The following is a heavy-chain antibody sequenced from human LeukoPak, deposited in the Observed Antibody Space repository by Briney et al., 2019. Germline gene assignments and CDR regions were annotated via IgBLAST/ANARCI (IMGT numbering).Heavy chain of an antibody. CDR3: ARPYGDSRQPYFDY. CDR1: GFTVSRNY. D-gene: IGHD4-17*01. J-gene: IGHJ4*02. V-gene: IGHV3-66*04. Sequence: GGSLRLSCAASGFTVSRNYMSWVRQAPGKGLEWVSIIYSGGSTYYADSVKGRFTISRDNSKNTVYLQMNSLRAEDTAVYYCARPYGDSRQPYFDYWGQGTLVTVSS. CDR2: IYSGGST.